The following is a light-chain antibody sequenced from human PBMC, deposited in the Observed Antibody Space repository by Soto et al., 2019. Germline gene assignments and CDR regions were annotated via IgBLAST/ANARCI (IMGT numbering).Light chain of an antibody. CDR3: QQYNNWGLS. V-gene: IGKV3D-15*01. Sequence: IVLTQSPATLSVSPGERVTLSCRASENVGTNLAWYQQRPGHPPRLLIYGSSTSATGISDTFSGSGSRTEFTRTISSLQSEDSAVYYCQQYNNWGLSFGGGTRVEIK. J-gene: IGKJ4*01. CDR2: GSS. CDR1: ENVGTN.